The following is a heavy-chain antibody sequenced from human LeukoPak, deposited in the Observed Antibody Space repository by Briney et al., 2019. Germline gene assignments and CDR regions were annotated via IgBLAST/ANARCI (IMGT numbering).Heavy chain of an antibody. D-gene: IGHD3-22*01. Sequence: PSETLSLTCAVYGGSLSGYYWSWIRQPPGKGLEWIGEINHSGSTNYNPSLKSRVTISVDTSKNQFSLKLSSVTAADTAVYYCARVPDYYDSSGYYDDAFDIWGQGTMVTVSS. CDR2: INHSGST. V-gene: IGHV4-34*01. J-gene: IGHJ3*02. CDR3: ARVPDYYDSSGYYDDAFDI. CDR1: GGSLSGYY.